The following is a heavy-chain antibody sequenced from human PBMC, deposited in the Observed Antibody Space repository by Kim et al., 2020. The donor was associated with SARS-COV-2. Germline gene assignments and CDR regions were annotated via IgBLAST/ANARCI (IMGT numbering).Heavy chain of an antibody. CDR2: ISGSSDRI. D-gene: IGHD6-19*01. CDR3: AKTGQQLGNTGWLKCLDF. J-gene: IGHJ4*02. V-gene: IGHV3-23*01. Sequence: GGSLRLSCKASGFTFNTYFMAWVRQAPGKGLEWVSAISGSSDRIYNADSVKGRFTISRDNSKNTLYLQMNSLRVEDTALYFCAKTGQQLGNTGWLKCLDFWGQGALVTVSS. CDR1: GFTFNTYF.